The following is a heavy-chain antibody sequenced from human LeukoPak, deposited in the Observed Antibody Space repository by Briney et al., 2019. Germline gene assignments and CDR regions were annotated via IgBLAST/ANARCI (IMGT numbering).Heavy chain of an antibody. CDR3: ARVHSGSFQYYYHYYMDV. J-gene: IGHJ6*03. Sequence: GGSLRLSCAASGFTVRNNYMSWVRQAPGKGLEWVSVIYSGGSTYYADSVKGRFTISRDNANKSLNLQMNSLRAEDTAVYYCARVHSGSFQYYYHYYMDVWGKGTTVTVSS. V-gene: IGHV3-66*01. CDR2: IYSGGST. CDR1: GFTVRNNY. D-gene: IGHD1-26*01.